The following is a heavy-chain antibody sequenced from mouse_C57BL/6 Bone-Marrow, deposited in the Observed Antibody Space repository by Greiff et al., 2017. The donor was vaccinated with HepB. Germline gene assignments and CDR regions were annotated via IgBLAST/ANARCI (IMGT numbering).Heavy chain of an antibody. Sequence: VKLQQPGAELVKPGASVKMSCKASGYTFTSYWITWVKQRPGQGLEWIGDIYPGSGSTNYNEKFKSKATLTVDTSSSTAYMQLSSLTSEDSAVYYCARGDGSSSWFAYWGQGTLVTVSA. CDR3: ARGDGSSSWFAY. CDR2: IYPGSGST. D-gene: IGHD1-1*01. V-gene: IGHV1-55*01. CDR1: GYTFTSYW. J-gene: IGHJ3*01.